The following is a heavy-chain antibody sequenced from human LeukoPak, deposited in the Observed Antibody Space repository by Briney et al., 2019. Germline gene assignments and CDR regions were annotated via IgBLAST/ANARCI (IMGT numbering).Heavy chain of an antibody. J-gene: IGHJ4*02. CDR1: GFPFSSYA. Sequence: GGSLRLSCEASGFPFSSYAMSWVRQAPGKGLEWVSAIRSSGGTTYYADSVKGRFTISRDNSKNTLYLQMNSLRAEDTAVYYCAKDRYGGDYFDSWGQGTLVTVSS. V-gene: IGHV3-23*01. D-gene: IGHD4-23*01. CDR3: AKDRYGGDYFDS. CDR2: IRSSGGTT.